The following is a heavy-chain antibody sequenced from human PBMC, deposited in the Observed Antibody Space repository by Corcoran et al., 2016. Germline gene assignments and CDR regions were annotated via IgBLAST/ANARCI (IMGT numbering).Heavy chain of an antibody. CDR3: ANYDSSGYYYAGVY. J-gene: IGHJ4*02. D-gene: IGHD3-22*01. CDR2: ISYDGSNK. Sequence: QVQLVESGGGVVQPGRSLRLSCAASGFTFSSYGMHWVRQAPGKGLEWVAVISYDGSNKYYADSVKGRFTISRDNSKNKLYLQMNSLRAEDTAVYYCANYDSSGYYYAGVYWGQGTLVTVSS. CDR1: GFTFSSYG. V-gene: IGHV3-30*18.